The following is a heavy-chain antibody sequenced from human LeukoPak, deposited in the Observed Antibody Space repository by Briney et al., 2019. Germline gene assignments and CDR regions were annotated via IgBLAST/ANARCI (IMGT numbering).Heavy chain of an antibody. D-gene: IGHD4-17*01. CDR3: ARDLWDTVTTGYFDY. V-gene: IGHV4-39*07. CDR1: GGSISSSSYY. CDR2: IYSSGST. Sequence: SETLSLTCTVSGGSISSSSYYWGWIRQPPGKGLEWIGSIYSSGSTNYNPSLKSRVTISVDTSKNQFSLKLSSVTAADTAVYYCARDLWDTVTTGYFDYWGQGTLVTVSS. J-gene: IGHJ4*02.